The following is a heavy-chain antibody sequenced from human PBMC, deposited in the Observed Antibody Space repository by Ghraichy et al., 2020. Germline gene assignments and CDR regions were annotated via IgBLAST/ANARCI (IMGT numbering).Heavy chain of an antibody. J-gene: IGHJ3*02. Sequence: SETLSLTCAVSGGSISSGGYSWSWIRQPPGKGLEWIGYIYHSGSTSYNPSLKSRVTISVDRSKNQFSLKLSSVTAADTAVYYCARDRFGDYYAFDIWGQGTMVTVSS. D-gene: IGHD4-17*01. CDR1: GGSISSGGYS. V-gene: IGHV4-30-2*01. CDR2: IYHSGST. CDR3: ARDRFGDYYAFDI.